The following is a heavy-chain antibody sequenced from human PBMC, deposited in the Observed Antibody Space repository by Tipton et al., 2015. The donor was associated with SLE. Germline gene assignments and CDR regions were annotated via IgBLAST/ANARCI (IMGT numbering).Heavy chain of an antibody. V-gene: IGHV4-59*01. D-gene: IGHD3-10*01. CDR2: IYYSGST. CDR1: GGSISLYY. CDR3: ARVGGVWFGVTRTAVDI. Sequence: TLSLTCTVSGGSISLYYWSWIRQPPEKGLEWIGHIYYSGSTNYSPSLKSRVTMSVDTSNNHFSLKLSSVTAADTAMYYCARVGGVWFGVTRTAVDIWGQGTLVTVSS. J-gene: IGHJ3*02.